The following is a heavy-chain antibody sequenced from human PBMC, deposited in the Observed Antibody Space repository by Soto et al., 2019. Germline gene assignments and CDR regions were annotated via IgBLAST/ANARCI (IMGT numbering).Heavy chain of an antibody. V-gene: IGHV3-23*01. J-gene: IGHJ6*02. CDR3: ARDWNGMDV. Sequence: GGSLRLSCEGAEFTVSGHAMAWIRQAPGKGPEWVSTITAAGGTYYADSVKGRFSISRDNSKNTVHLQMNSLTAEDTAEYHCARDWNGMDVWGQGTTVTVSS. CDR1: EFTVSGHA. CDR2: ITAAGGT. D-gene: IGHD3-3*01.